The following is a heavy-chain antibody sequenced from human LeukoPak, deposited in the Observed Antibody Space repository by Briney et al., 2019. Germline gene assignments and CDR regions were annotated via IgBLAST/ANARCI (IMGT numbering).Heavy chain of an antibody. CDR3: AKELPYLVTGFDP. D-gene: IGHD1-14*01. V-gene: IGHV3-23*01. CDR1: GFSFSSYG. CDR2: ISGSGATT. Sequence: GGSLRLSCAASGFSFSSYGMSWVRQAPGKGLEWVSSISGSGATTYYADSVKGRFTISRDNSKNTLYLQMNSLRAEDRAVYYCAKELPYLVTGFDPWGQGTLVTVSS. J-gene: IGHJ5*02.